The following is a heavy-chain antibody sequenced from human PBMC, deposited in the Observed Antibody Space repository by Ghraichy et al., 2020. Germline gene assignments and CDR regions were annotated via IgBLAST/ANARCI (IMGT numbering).Heavy chain of an antibody. D-gene: IGHD3-10*01. CDR1: GFTFSSYW. J-gene: IGHJ4*02. Sequence: GGSLRLSCAASGFTFSSYWMHWVRQAPGKGLVWVSRINSDGSSTSYADSVKGRFTISRDKSKNTLYLQMNSLRAEDTAVYYCAREIIGSGEFDYWGQGTLVTVSS. CDR2: INSDGSST. CDR3: AREIIGSGEFDY. V-gene: IGHV3-74*01.